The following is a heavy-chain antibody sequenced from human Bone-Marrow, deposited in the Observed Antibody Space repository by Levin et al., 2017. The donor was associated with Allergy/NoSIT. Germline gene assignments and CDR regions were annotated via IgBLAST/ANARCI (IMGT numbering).Heavy chain of an antibody. V-gene: IGHV4-39*07. CDR1: GGSISSSSYY. D-gene: IGHD3-22*01. Sequence: SCTVSGGSISSSSYYWGWIRQPPGKGLEWIGSIYYSGSTYYNPSLKSRVTISVDTSKNQFSLKLSSVTAADTAVYYCARDGQYYYDSSGYYFSRRDGMDVWGQGTTVTVSS. J-gene: IGHJ6*02. CDR2: IYYSGST. CDR3: ARDGQYYYDSSGYYFSRRDGMDV.